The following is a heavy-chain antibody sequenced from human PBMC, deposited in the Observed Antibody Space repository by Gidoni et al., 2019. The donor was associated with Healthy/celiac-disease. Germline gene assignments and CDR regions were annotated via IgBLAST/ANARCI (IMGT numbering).Heavy chain of an antibody. J-gene: IGHJ4*02. CDR1: GFTFSSYW. CDR2: INSDGSST. Sequence: EVQLVESGGGLVQPGWSLRLSCAASGFTFSSYWMHWVRQAPGKGLVWVSRINSDGSSTSYADSVKGRFTISRDNAKNTLYLQMNSLRAEDTAVYYCARVYEYYYDSSGYHYFDYWGQGTLVTVSS. CDR3: ARVYEYYYDSSGYHYFDY. D-gene: IGHD3-22*01. V-gene: IGHV3-74*01.